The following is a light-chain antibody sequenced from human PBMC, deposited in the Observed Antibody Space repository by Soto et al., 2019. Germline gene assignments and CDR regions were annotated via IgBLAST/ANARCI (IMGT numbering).Light chain of an antibody. CDR1: QSVSNN. CDR2: DAS. V-gene: IGKV3-15*01. CDR3: QKYHGAPA. Sequence: EIVMTQSPATLSVSPGERATLSCRASQSVSNNLAWYQQRPGQAPSLLIYDASTLQSGVPSRFSGSGSGTDFTLTISSLQPEDVATYYCQKYHGAPAFGQGTRLEIK. J-gene: IGKJ5*01.